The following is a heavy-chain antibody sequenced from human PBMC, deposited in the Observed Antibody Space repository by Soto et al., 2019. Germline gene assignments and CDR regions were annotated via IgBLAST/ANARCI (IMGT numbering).Heavy chain of an antibody. CDR3: ASRLEAADLV. Sequence: QVQLVQSGAEVKKPGASVKVSCKASGYTFTNYGISWVRQAPGQGLEWMGWINPYNGNTNYEQKLQGRVTMTTDTSTSPAYMEMSSMRPDDTAMYYCASRLEAADLVWGQGTLVTVSS. D-gene: IGHD6-13*01. CDR1: GYTFTNYG. V-gene: IGHV1-18*01. CDR2: INPYNGNT. J-gene: IGHJ4*02.